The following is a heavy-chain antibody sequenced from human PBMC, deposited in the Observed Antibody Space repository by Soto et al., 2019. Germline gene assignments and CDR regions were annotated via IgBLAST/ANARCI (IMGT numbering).Heavy chain of an antibody. J-gene: IGHJ4*02. CDR2: INKDGSEK. CDR1: GFTFSSIW. Sequence: PGGSLRLSCAASGFTFSSIWVSWVSQAPGEGLEWVANINKDGSEKYYVDSVKGRFVISRDNAKNALYLQMNSLRAEDTAVYYCVAPSCSSSECYAYDYWGQGTLVTVSS. D-gene: IGHD2-2*01. V-gene: IGHV3-7*01. CDR3: VAPSCSSSECYAYDY.